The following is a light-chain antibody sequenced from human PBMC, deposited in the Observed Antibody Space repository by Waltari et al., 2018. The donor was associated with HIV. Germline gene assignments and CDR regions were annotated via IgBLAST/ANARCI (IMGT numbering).Light chain of an antibody. CDR1: QSIRSY. V-gene: IGKV1-39*01. Sequence: DIQMTQSPSSLSACVGDRVTITCRASQSIRSYLNWYQQKPGKAPKVLMYAASTLQSGVPSRFSGSGAGTDFTLTISSLQPEEFATYYCRQSYSTPPTFGGGTKVEIK. CDR3: RQSYSTPPT. CDR2: AAS. J-gene: IGKJ4*02.